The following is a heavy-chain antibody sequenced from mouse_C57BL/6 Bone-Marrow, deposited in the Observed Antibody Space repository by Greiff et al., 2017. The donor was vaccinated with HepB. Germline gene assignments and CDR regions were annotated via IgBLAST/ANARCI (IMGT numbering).Heavy chain of an antibody. CDR3: ARDRGNYVFDY. Sequence: VQLKESEGGLVQPGRSMKLSCTASGFTFSDYYMAWVRQVPEKGLEWVANINYDGSSTYYLDSLKSRFIISRDNAKNILYLRMSSLKSEDTATYYCARDRGNYVFDYWGQGTTLTVSS. J-gene: IGHJ2*01. CDR1: GFTFSDYY. D-gene: IGHD2-1*01. CDR2: INYDGSST. V-gene: IGHV5-16*01.